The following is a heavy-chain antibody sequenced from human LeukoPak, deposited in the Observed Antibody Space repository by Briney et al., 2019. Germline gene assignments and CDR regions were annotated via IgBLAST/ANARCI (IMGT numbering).Heavy chain of an antibody. CDR1: GFTFRREW. CDR2: IEGDGSRI. V-gene: IGHV3-7*01. Sequence: PGGSLRLSCEASGFTFRREWMTWVRQAPGKGLEWVANIEGDGSRIYYADSVKGRFTISRDNAKNSVYLQMNRLRVEDTALYYCARDESPDDSTGWYDALDMWGQGTMVTVSS. CDR3: ARDESPDDSTGWYDALDM. J-gene: IGHJ3*02. D-gene: IGHD6-19*01.